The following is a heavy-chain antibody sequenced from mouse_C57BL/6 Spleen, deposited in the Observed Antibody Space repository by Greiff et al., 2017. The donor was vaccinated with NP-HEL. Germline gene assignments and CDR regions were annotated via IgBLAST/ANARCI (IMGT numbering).Heavy chain of an antibody. V-gene: IGHV5-17*01. CDR1: GFTFSDYG. J-gene: IGHJ2*01. CDR2: ISSGSSTI. Sequence: EVMLVESGGGLVKPGGSLKLSCAASGFTFSDYGMHWVRQAPEKGLEWVAYISSGSSTIYYADTVKGRFTISRDNAKNTLFLQMTSLRSEDTAMYYCARDYYYGSSHFDYWGQGTTLTVSS. CDR3: ARDYYYGSSHFDY. D-gene: IGHD1-1*01.